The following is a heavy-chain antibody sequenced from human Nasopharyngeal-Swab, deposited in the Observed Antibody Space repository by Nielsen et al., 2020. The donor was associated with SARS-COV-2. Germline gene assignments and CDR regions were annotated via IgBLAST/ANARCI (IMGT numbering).Heavy chain of an antibody. CDR1: GFTFSSYA. V-gene: IGHV3-23*01. CDR3: AKRGVAVAATSWFDP. D-gene: IGHD2-15*01. J-gene: IGHJ5*02. CDR2: ISGSGDST. Sequence: GGSLRLSCEASGFTFSSYAMSWVRQAPGKGLEWVSDISGSGDSTFYSDSVKGRFTMSRDNSKNMLYLQMSSLRAEDTAVYYCAKRGVAVAATSWFDPCGQGTLVTVSS.